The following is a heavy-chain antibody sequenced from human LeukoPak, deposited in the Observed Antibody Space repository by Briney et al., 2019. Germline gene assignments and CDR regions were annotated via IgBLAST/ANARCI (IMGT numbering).Heavy chain of an antibody. D-gene: IGHD3-10*01. CDR3: AREMGDREFYFDY. CDR2: IIPIVDVT. CDR1: GGTFSNLA. Sequence: GASVKVSCKASGGTFSNLAFSWVRQAPGQGLHWVGRIIPIVDVTSYAQNFKGRVTITADESTTTAYMELSSLRSEDTAVYYCAREMGDREFYFDYWGQGTLVTVSS. V-gene: IGHV1-69*04. J-gene: IGHJ4*02.